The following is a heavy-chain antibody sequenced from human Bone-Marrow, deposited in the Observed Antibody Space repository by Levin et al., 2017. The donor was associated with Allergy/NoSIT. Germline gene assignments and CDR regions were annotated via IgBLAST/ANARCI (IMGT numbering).Heavy chain of an antibody. CDR3: ARDVGSGFDY. CDR1: GGSIRSYY. J-gene: IGHJ4*02. V-gene: IGHV4-59*01. CDR2: IYYSGST. D-gene: IGHD6-19*01. Sequence: SQTLSLTCTVSGGSIRSYYWSWIRPPPGKGLEWIGYIYYSGSTNYNPSLKSRVTISVDTSKNQFSLKLSSVTAADTAVYYCARDVGSGFDYWGQGTLVTVSS.